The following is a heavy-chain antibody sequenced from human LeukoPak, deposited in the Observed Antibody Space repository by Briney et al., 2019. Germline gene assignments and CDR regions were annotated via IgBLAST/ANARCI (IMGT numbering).Heavy chain of an antibody. CDR1: GFTFSSFA. Sequence: PGGSLRLSCATSGFTFSSFALHWVRQAPGKGLEWVSAIWYDGSNKYYVDSVRGRFTISRDHSKNMLYLQMNSLRTEDTAVYYCAREVDCTDGSCYGGHFDYWGQGTLVTVSS. CDR3: AREVDCTDGSCYGGHFDY. D-gene: IGHD2-15*01. V-gene: IGHV3-33*01. CDR2: IWYDGSNK. J-gene: IGHJ4*02.